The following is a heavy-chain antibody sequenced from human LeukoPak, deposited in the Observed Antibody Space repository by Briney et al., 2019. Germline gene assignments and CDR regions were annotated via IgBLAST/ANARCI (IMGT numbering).Heavy chain of an antibody. CDR1: VFTFSNHS. D-gene: IGHD1-26*01. CDR3: VRQQTPHGNFDY. Sequence: GGSLRLSCATSVFTFSNHSMHWVRQATGKGLEWVSAIGTAGDTFYPGSVKGRFTISRENAKNSLSLQMNSLRAEDTAVYYCVRQQTPHGNFDYWGQGTLVTVSS. V-gene: IGHV3-13*01. CDR2: IGTAGDT. J-gene: IGHJ4*02.